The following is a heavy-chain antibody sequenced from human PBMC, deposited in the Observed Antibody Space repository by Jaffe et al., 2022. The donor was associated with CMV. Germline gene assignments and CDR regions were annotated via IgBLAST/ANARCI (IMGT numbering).Heavy chain of an antibody. D-gene: IGHD6-13*01. CDR1: GGSFSGYY. J-gene: IGHJ5*02. V-gene: IGHV4-34*01. Sequence: QVQLQQWGAGLLKPSETLSLTCAVYGGSFSGYYWSWIRQPPGKGLEWIGEINHSGSTNYNPSLKSRVTISVDTSKNQFSLKLSSVTAADTAVYYCARGDSSSWSTPGWFDPWGQGTLVTVSS. CDR2: INHSGST. CDR3: ARGDSSSWSTPGWFDP.